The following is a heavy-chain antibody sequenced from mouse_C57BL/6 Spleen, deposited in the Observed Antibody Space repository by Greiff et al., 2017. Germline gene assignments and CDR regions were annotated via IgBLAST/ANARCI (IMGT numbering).Heavy chain of an antibody. CDR2: IYPRSGST. CDR1: GYTFTSYG. J-gene: IGHJ3*01. V-gene: IGHV1-81*01. CDR3: AEGTGTSWFAY. D-gene: IGHD4-1*01. Sequence: QVQLQQSGAELARPGASVKLSCKASGYTFTSYGISWVKQRTGQGLEWIGEIYPRSGSTYYNEKFKGKATLTADKSSSTAYMELRSLTSEDSAVYFCAEGTGTSWFAYWGQGTLVTVSA.